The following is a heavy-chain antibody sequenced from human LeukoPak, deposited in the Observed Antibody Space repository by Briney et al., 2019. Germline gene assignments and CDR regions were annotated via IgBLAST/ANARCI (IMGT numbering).Heavy chain of an antibody. Sequence: SETLSLTCTVSGYSISSGYYWGWIRQPPGKGLEWIGSIYHSGSTYYNPSLKSRVTISVDTSKNQFSLKLSSVTAADTAVYYCARVERIGFFLDYWGQGTLVTVSS. CDR2: IYHSGST. CDR3: ARVERIGFFLDY. D-gene: IGHD3-3*01. CDR1: GYSISSGYY. J-gene: IGHJ4*02. V-gene: IGHV4-38-2*02.